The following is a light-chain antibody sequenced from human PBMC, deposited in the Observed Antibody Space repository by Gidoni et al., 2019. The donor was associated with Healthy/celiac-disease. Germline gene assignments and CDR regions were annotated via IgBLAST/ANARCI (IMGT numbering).Light chain of an antibody. CDR3: QQYYSKRWT. J-gene: IGKJ1*01. V-gene: IGKV4-1*01. CDR2: WES. Sequence: DIVMTQSPDSLAVSLGERATINCKSSQSVLYSSNNKNYLAWYQQKPGQPPKLLIYWESTRESGVPDRFSGSGSGTDFTLTISSLQAEDVAVYYCQQYYSKRWTFGQGTKVEIK. CDR1: QSVLYSSNNKNY.